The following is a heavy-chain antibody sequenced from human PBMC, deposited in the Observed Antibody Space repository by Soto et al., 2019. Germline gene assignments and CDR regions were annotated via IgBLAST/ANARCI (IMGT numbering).Heavy chain of an antibody. D-gene: IGHD2-15*01. Sequence: QVQLVQSGAEVKKPGSSVKVSCKASGGTFSSYAISWVRQAPGQGLEWMGGIIPIFGTANYAQKFQGRVTITADESTSTADMELSSLRSEDTAVYYCAREGYCSGGSCYLDAFDIWGQGTMVTVSS. CDR1: GGTFSSYA. CDR3: AREGYCSGGSCYLDAFDI. J-gene: IGHJ3*02. CDR2: IIPIFGTA. V-gene: IGHV1-69*01.